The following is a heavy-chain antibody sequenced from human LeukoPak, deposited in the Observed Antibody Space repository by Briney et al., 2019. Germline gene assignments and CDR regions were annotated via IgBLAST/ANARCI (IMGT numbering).Heavy chain of an antibody. D-gene: IGHD5-18*01. CDR1: GFTDSSKY. Sequence: GGSLRLSCAASGFTDSSKYMNWVRQAPGKGVEWVSVIYSGGSTKYSDSVKGRFTISRDNSKNTLYLQMNSLRADDTPVYDCIYGYTLDFWGQGTLVTVSS. CDR3: IYGYTLDF. V-gene: IGHV3-53*01. J-gene: IGHJ4*02. CDR2: IYSGGST.